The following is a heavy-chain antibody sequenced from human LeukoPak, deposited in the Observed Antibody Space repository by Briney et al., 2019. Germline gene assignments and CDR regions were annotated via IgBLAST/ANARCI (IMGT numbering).Heavy chain of an antibody. CDR2: IRSKANSYAT. D-gene: IGHD3-22*01. Sequence: LTGGSLRLSCAASGFTFSGSAMHRVRQASGKGLEWVGRIRSKANSYATAYAASVKGRFTISRDDSKNTAYLQMNSLKTEDTAVYYCTRLSYYYDSSGYYEDYWGQGTLVTVSS. J-gene: IGHJ4*02. CDR3: TRLSYYYDSSGYYEDY. CDR1: GFTFSGSA. V-gene: IGHV3-73*01.